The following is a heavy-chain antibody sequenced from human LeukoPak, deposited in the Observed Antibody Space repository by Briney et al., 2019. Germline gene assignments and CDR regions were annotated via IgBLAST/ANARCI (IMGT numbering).Heavy chain of an antibody. CDR1: GGSISSSSYY. Sequence: PSETLSLTCTVSGGSISSSSYYWGWIRQPPGKGLEWIGSIYYSGSTYYNPSLKSRVTISVDTSKNQFSLKLSSVTAADTAVYYCARHQDYGDPWAFDYWGQGTLVTVSP. V-gene: IGHV4-39*01. CDR2: IYYSGST. CDR3: ARHQDYGDPWAFDY. D-gene: IGHD4-17*01. J-gene: IGHJ4*02.